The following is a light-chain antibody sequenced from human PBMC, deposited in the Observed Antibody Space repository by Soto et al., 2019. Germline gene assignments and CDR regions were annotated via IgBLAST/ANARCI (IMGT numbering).Light chain of an antibody. CDR2: EVN. Sequence: QSALTQPPSASGSPGQSVTISCTGTSSDVGGYNYVSWYQHHPGKVPKLMIYEVNKRPSGVPDRFAGSKSGNTASLTVSGLQAEDEADYYCSSYAGSDNLVFGGGTKLTVL. CDR1: SSDVGGYNY. CDR3: SSYAGSDNLV. J-gene: IGLJ2*01. V-gene: IGLV2-8*01.